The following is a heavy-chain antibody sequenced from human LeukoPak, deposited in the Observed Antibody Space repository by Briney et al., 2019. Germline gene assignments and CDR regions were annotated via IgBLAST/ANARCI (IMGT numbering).Heavy chain of an antibody. CDR3: AKEKSTSNIDY. CDR1: GFTFSTYG. D-gene: IGHD2-2*01. J-gene: IGHJ4*02. Sequence: GGSLRLSCAASGFTFSTYGMHWVRQAPGKGLEWVAVISYDGGTTYYADSVKGRFTISRDNSKNTLCLQMNSLSPEDTAIFYCAKEKSTSNIDYWGQGTLVTVSS. CDR2: ISYDGGTT. V-gene: IGHV3-30*18.